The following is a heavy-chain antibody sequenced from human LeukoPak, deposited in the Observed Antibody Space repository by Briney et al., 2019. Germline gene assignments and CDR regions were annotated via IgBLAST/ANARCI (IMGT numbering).Heavy chain of an antibody. CDR1: GGSFSGYY. D-gene: IGHD3-16*02. V-gene: IGHV4-34*01. J-gene: IGHJ4*02. CDR2: INHSGST. Sequence: SETLSLTCAVYGGSFSGYYWSWIRQPPGKGLEWIGEINHSGSTNYNPSLKSRVTISVDTSKNQFSLKLSSVTAADTAVYYCARSSYDYVWGSYREIDYWGQGTLVTVSS. CDR3: ARSSYDYVWGSYREIDY.